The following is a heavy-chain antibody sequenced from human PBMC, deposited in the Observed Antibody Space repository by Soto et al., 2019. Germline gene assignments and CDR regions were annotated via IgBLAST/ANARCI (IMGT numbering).Heavy chain of an antibody. J-gene: IGHJ3*02. Sequence: VQLLESGGGLVQPGGSLRLSCVGSGFSFSSYAIHWVRQAPGQGLEWVSAISGSGGTTFYADSVKGRFTISRDNSKNTLYLQVNSLRAEDTAAYYCAKDLGYTSSWYYALHIWGQGTMVTVS. V-gene: IGHV3-23*01. D-gene: IGHD6-13*01. CDR3: AKDLGYTSSWYYALHI. CDR2: ISGSGGTT. CDR1: GFSFSSYA.